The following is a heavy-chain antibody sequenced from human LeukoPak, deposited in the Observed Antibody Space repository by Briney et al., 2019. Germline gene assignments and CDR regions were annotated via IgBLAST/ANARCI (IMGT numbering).Heavy chain of an antibody. CDR3: ARESIAVAGAPFDY. Sequence: GGSLRLSCAASGFTFSSYEMNWVRQAPGKGLEWVSYISSGSTIYDTDSVEGRFTISRDNAKNSLYLQMNSLRAEDTAVYYCARESIAVAGAPFDYWGQGTLVTVSS. D-gene: IGHD6-19*01. CDR1: GFTFSSYE. V-gene: IGHV3-48*03. CDR2: ISSGSTI. J-gene: IGHJ4*02.